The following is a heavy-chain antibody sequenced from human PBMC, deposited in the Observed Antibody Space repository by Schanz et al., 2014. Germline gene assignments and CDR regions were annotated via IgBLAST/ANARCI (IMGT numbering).Heavy chain of an antibody. CDR1: GFTFSSYA. CDR2: VSRSTPDI. CDR3: AKDLGVDCGDGCFNWYFDL. V-gene: IGHV3-23*01. J-gene: IGHJ2*01. Sequence: EVQLLESGGGLVQPGGSLRLSCAASGFTFSSYAMSWVRQAPGKGLEWVSYVSRSTPDIYYADSVKGRFTMSRDNAKKSVFLQMNSLRADDTAVYFCAKDLGVDCGDGCFNWYFDLWGRGTLVTVSS. D-gene: IGHD2-21*02.